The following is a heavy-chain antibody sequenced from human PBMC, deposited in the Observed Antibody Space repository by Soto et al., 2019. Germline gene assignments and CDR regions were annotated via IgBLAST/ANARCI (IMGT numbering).Heavy chain of an antibody. Sequence: GASVKVSCKASGGTFSSYTISWVRQAPGQGLEWMGRIIPILGIANYAQKFQGRVTITADKSTSTVYMELSSLRSEDTAVYYCALLIVVVPAGMPFDYWGQGTXVTVSS. CDR2: IIPILGIA. D-gene: IGHD2-2*01. CDR3: ALLIVVVPAGMPFDY. V-gene: IGHV1-69*02. J-gene: IGHJ4*02. CDR1: GGTFSSYT.